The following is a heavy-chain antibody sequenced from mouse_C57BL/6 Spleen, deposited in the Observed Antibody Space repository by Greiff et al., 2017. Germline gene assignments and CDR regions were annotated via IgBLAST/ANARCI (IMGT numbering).Heavy chain of an antibody. V-gene: IGHV1-82*01. CDR2: IYPGDGDT. D-gene: IGHD2-4*01. CDR3: ARDYEYDQAWFAY. J-gene: IGHJ3*01. CDR1: GYAFSSSW. Sequence: QVQLQQSGPELVKPGASVKISCKASGYAFSSSWMNWVKQRPGKGLEWIGRIYPGDGDTNYNGKFKGKATLTADKSSSTAYMQLSSLTSEDSAVDVCARDYEYDQAWFAYWGQGTLVTVSA.